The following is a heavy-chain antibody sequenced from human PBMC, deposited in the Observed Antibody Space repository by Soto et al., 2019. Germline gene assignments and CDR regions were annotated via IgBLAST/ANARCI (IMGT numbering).Heavy chain of an antibody. CDR1: GYTFTGYY. J-gene: IGHJ6*02. V-gene: IGHV1-2*04. Sequence: ASVKVSCKASGYTFTGYYMHWVRQAPGQGLEWMGWINPNSGGTNYAQKFQGWVTMTRDTSISTAYMELSRLRSDDTAVYYCARDRAGYCSGGSCYSNHYYYGMDVWGQGTTVTVSS. CDR2: INPNSGGT. CDR3: ARDRAGYCSGGSCYSNHYYYGMDV. D-gene: IGHD2-15*01.